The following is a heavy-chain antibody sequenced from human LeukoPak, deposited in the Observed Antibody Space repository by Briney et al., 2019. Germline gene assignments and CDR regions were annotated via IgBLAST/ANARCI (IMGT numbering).Heavy chain of an antibody. V-gene: IGHV1-46*01. CDR2: VDPSSGGT. Sequence: ASVKVSCKASGYTFTSFYIHWVRQAAGQGLEWLGMVDPSSGGTNYAQRFQGRVTMTRDTSTTTVYMDLSSLTSEDTAVYYCARERPGACWFDLWGQGTLVAVSS. J-gene: IGHJ5*02. CDR1: GYTFTSFY. D-gene: IGHD3-10*01. CDR3: ARERPGACWFDL.